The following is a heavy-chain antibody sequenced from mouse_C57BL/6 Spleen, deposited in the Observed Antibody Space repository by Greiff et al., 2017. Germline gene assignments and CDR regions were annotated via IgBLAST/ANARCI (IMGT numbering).Heavy chain of an antibody. D-gene: IGHD2-3*01. Sequence: QVQLKQSGAELARPGASVKLSCKASGYTFTSYGISWVKQRTGQGLEWIGEIYPRSGNTYYNEKFKGKATLTADKSSSTAYMELRSLTSEYSAVYFCARRDGYCWFAYWGQGTLVTVSA. J-gene: IGHJ3*01. V-gene: IGHV1-81*01. CDR1: GYTFTSYG. CDR2: IYPRSGNT. CDR3: ARRDGYCWFAY.